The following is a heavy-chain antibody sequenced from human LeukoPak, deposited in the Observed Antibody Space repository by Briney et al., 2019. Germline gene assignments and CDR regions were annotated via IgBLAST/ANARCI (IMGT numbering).Heavy chain of an antibody. CDR2: IKQDGSEK. D-gene: IGHD4-17*01. CDR3: ARGGNYVDYWYFDL. J-gene: IGHJ2*01. Sequence: GGSLRLSCAASGFTFTDYYMSWIRQAPGKGPEWVANIKQDGSEKYYVDSVKGRFTISRDNAETPLHLQMNSLRAEDTAVYYCARGGNYVDYWYFDLWGRGTLFTVSS. V-gene: IGHV3-7*01. CDR1: GFTFTDYY.